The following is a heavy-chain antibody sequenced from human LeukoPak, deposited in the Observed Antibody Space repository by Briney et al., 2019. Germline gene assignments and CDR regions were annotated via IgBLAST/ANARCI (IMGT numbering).Heavy chain of an antibody. Sequence: SETLSLTCAGLGGSFRCYYWSWIRQPPGEGVELVGEINHSGSTNYNPSLKSRVTISVDTSKNQFSLKLSSVTAADTAIYYCVGGRVVVTAVGYFDLWGRGTLVTVSS. CDR1: GGSFRCYY. CDR3: VGGRVVVTAVGYFDL. D-gene: IGHD2-21*02. V-gene: IGHV4-34*01. CDR2: INHSGST. J-gene: IGHJ2*01.